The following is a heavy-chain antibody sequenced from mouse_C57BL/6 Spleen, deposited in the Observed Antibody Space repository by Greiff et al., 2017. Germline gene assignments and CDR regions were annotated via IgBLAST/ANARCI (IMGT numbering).Heavy chain of an antibody. V-gene: IGHV5-6*02. D-gene: IGHD4-1*01. CDR3: ARTGTHYIDY. Sequence: DVMLVESGGDLVKPGGSLKLSCAASGFTFSSYGMSWVRQTPDKRLEWVATISSGGSYTYYPDSVKGRFTISRNNAKNTLYLQMSSLKSEDTAMYYCARTGTHYIDYWGQGTTLTVSS. J-gene: IGHJ2*01. CDR2: ISSGGSYT. CDR1: GFTFSSYG.